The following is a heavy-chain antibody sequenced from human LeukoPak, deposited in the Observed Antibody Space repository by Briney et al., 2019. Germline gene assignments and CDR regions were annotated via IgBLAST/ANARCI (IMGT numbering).Heavy chain of an antibody. CDR1: GFTLSRSW. CDR3: ARPPDLDSSAYFWFPK. J-gene: IGHJ4*02. V-gene: IGHV3-7*01. D-gene: IGHD3-22*01. Sequence: GSLRLSLSGSGFTLSRSWDGLGRPGPGKGLELVANIKQDGNEKYYVDSVKGRFTISRDNGKNTLYLPMSSLRVEDTAVYFCARPPDLDSSAYFWFPKWGQGTLVTVSS. CDR2: IKQDGNEK.